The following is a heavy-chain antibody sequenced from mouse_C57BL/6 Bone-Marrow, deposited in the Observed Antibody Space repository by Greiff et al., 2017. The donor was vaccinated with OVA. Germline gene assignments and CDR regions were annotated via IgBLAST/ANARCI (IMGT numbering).Heavy chain of an antibody. J-gene: IGHJ1*03. CDR2: IYPGNSDT. CDR1: GYTFTSYW. CDR3: TTDLGWYFDV. D-gene: IGHD3-3*01. Sequence: EVKVVESGTVLARPGASVKMSCKTSGYTFTSYWMHWVKQRPGQGLEWIGAIYPGNSDTSYNQKFKGKAKLTAVTSASTAYMELSSLTNEDSAVYYWTTDLGWYFDVWGTGTTGTVSS. V-gene: IGHV1-5*01.